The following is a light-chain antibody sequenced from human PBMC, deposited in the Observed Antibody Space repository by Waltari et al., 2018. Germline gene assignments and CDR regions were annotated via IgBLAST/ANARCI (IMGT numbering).Light chain of an antibody. CDR3: SSYAGSNNGV. CDR2: EVN. CDR1: SSDVGGYNY. Sequence: QSALTQPPSASGSPGQSVTISCPGTSSDVGGYNYVSWYQHHPGKAPKLMIYEVNKRPSGVPDRFSGSKSGNTASLTVSGLQAEDEADYYCSSYAGSNNGVFGGGTKLTVL. V-gene: IGLV2-8*01. J-gene: IGLJ3*02.